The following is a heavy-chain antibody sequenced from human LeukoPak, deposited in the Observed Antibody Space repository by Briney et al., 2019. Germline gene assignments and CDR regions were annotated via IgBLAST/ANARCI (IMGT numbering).Heavy chain of an antibody. CDR3: ARIAPAASAAPDY. CDR2: IYYSGST. V-gene: IGHV4-39*06. J-gene: IGHJ4*02. Sequence: ASETLSLTCTVSGGSIGSSSYYWGWIRQPPGKGLEWIGSIYYSGSTYYNPSLKSRVTISVDTSKNQFPLKLSSVTAADTAVYYCARIAPAASAAPDYWGQGTLVTVSS. D-gene: IGHD2-2*01. CDR1: GGSIGSSSYY.